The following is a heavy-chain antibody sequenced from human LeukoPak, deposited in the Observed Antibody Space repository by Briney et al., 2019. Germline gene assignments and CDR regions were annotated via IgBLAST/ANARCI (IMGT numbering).Heavy chain of an antibody. V-gene: IGHV3-23*01. Sequence: GGSLRLPCAASGFTFSSYAMSWVRQAPGKGLEWVSSISAGGGSTYYADSVKGRFTISRDNSKNTLYLQMNSLRAEDTAIYYCAKVLGSGSGYPIDYWGQGTLVTVSS. CDR3: AKVLGSGSGYPIDY. D-gene: IGHD6-19*01. CDR2: ISAGGGST. J-gene: IGHJ4*02. CDR1: GFTFSSYA.